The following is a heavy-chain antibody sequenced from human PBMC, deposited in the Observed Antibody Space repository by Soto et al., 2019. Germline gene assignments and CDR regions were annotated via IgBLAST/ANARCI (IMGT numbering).Heavy chain of an antibody. Sequence: EVQLVESGGGLVKPGGSLRLSCAASGFTFSNAWMNWVRQAPGKGLEWVGRIKSKTDGGTTDYAAPVKGRFTISRDDSKITLYLQMNSLKTEDTAVYYCTIVYCSSTSCYLDYYYGMDVWGQGTTVTVSS. J-gene: IGHJ6*02. D-gene: IGHD2-2*01. CDR3: TIVYCSSTSCYLDYYYGMDV. CDR1: GFTFSNAW. V-gene: IGHV3-15*07. CDR2: IKSKTDGGTT.